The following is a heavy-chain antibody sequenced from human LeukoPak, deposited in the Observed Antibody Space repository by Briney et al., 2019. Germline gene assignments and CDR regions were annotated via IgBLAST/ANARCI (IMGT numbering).Heavy chain of an antibody. CDR1: GFTFSSYA. D-gene: IGHD2-2*02. Sequence: PGGSLRLSCSASGFTFSSYAMTWVRQAPGKGLEWVSAISGSGNSTYYADSAKGRFNISRDNSKNTLYLQINSLRAEDTAVYYCAKVQTPYCSSTSCYNFDYWGQGTLVTVSS. CDR2: ISGSGNST. J-gene: IGHJ4*02. V-gene: IGHV3-23*01. CDR3: AKVQTPYCSSTSCYNFDY.